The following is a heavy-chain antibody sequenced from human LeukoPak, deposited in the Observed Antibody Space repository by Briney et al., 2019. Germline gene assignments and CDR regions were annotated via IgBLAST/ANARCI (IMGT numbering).Heavy chain of an antibody. CDR2: ISGGAAGT. V-gene: IGHV3-23*01. CDR1: GFTFLNYA. J-gene: IGHJ5*02. D-gene: IGHD3-16*01. Sequence: GGSLRLSCAASGFTFLNYAMASVRQAPGKGLEWVSSISGGAAGTYYAPSVKGRFTVSRDNDKNALYLQMDDVTAADTALYDCARVPGVVTHIWLRSRNLWGQGTLVSVSS. CDR3: ARVPGVVTHIWLRSRNL.